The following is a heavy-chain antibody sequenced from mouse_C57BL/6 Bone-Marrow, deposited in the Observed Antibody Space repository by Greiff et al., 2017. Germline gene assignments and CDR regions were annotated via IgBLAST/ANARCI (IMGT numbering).Heavy chain of an antibody. D-gene: IGHD2-1*01. V-gene: IGHV5-17*01. Sequence: EVHLVESGGGLVKPGGSLKLSCAASGFPFSAYGMHWVRQAPETGLEWVAYISSGSSTIYYADTVKGRFTISRDNAKNTLFLQMTSLRSEYTAMYYCARKGLYYGNYPVYFDYWGQGTTLTVSA. CDR1: GFPFSAYG. J-gene: IGHJ2*01. CDR2: ISSGSSTI. CDR3: ARKGLYYGNYPVYFDY.